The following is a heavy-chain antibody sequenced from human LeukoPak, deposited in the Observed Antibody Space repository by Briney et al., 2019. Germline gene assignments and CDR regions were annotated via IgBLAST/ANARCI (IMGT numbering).Heavy chain of an antibody. V-gene: IGHV4-38-2*01. CDR1: GYSISSGYY. Sequence: PSETLSLTCAVSGYSISSGYYWGWIRQPPRKGVEWIGSIYHSGSTYYNPSLKSRVTISVDTSKNQFSLKLSSVTAADTAVYYCARLEGTIFGVVDFWGQGTLVTVSS. J-gene: IGHJ4*02. D-gene: IGHD3-3*01. CDR2: IYHSGST. CDR3: ARLEGTIFGVVDF.